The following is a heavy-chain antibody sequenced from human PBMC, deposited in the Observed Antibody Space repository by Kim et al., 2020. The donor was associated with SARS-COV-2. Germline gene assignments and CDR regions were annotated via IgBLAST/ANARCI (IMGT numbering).Heavy chain of an antibody. V-gene: IGHV1-69*01. Sequence: NYAQKFKERVTIPADEATNTAYMEMTSLTSDDTAIYSCATYLGNDAYFQNWGQGTLVTVSS. CDR3: ATYLGNDAYFQN. J-gene: IGHJ1*01. D-gene: IGHD1-1*01.